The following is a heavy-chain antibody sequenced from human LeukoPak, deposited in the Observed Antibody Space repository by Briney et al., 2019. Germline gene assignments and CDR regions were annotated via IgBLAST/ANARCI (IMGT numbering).Heavy chain of an antibody. CDR3: AKEAGGQGLDHGRFDP. CDR1: GFTLSSYA. J-gene: IGHJ5*02. D-gene: IGHD6-19*01. V-gene: IGHV3-23*01. CDR2: ISGSGGST. Sequence: GGSLRLSRAASGFTLSSYAMSWVRQAPGEGLEWVSAISGSGGSTYYADSVKGRFTISRDNSKNTLYLQMNSLRAEDTAVYYCAKEAGGQGLDHGRFDPWGQGTLVTVSS.